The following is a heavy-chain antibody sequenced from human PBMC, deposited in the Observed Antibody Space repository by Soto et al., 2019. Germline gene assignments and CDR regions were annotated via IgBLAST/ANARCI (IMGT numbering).Heavy chain of an antibody. D-gene: IGHD2-15*01. CDR3: AREGGYCSGGSCYSDWFDP. CDR2: IYYSGST. J-gene: IGHJ5*02. V-gene: IGHV4-31*03. Sequence: SETLSLTCTVSGGSISSGGYYWSWIRQHPGKGLEWIGYIYYSGSTYYDPSLKSRVTISVDTSKNQFSLKLSSVTAADTAVYYCAREGGYCSGGSCYSDWFDPWGQGTLVTVS. CDR1: GGSISSGGYY.